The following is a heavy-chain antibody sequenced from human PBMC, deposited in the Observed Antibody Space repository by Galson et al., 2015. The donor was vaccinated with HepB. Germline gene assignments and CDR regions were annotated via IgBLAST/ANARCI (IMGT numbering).Heavy chain of an antibody. J-gene: IGHJ1*01. CDR1: GGSFSGYY. Sequence: SETLSLTCAVYGGSFSGYYWSWIRQPPGKGLEWIGEINHSGSTNYNPSLKSRVTISVDTSKNQFSLKLSSVTAADTAVYYCARDRWGTRYFQHWGQGTLVTVSS. CDR2: INHSGST. D-gene: IGHD2-8*01. CDR3: ARDRWGTRYFQH. V-gene: IGHV4-34*01.